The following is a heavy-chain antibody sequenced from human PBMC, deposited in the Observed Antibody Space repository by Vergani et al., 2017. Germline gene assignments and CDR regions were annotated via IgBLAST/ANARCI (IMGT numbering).Heavy chain of an antibody. CDR3: ARRVRASGPLYYYYYMDV. CDR1: GFTFNQYG. D-gene: IGHD3-10*01. J-gene: IGHJ6*03. V-gene: IGHV3-33*01. Sequence: QVQLVESGGGVVQPGRSLRLSCAASGFTFNQYGMHWVRQAPGKGLEWVAVTWYDGNNKQYADSVKGRFTISRDNSKSTMYLQMNSLRDEDTGVYYCARRVRASGPLYYYYYMDVWGKGTTVTVSS. CDR2: TWYDGNNK.